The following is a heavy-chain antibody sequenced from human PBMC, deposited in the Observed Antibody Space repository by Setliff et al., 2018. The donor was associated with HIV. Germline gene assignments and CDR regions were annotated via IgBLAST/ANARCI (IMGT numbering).Heavy chain of an antibody. CDR3: ARDDHGDPFDY. CDR1: GYTFTGSF. CDR2: INPNTGLT. D-gene: IGHD4-17*01. J-gene: IGHJ4*02. Sequence: ASVKVSCKSSGYTFTGSFMHWVRQAPGQGLEWMGWINPNTGLTNYAQKFQGRVTMTRDTSINTAYMELSRLRSDDTAVYYCARDDHGDPFDYWGQGTLVTVSS. V-gene: IGHV1-2*02.